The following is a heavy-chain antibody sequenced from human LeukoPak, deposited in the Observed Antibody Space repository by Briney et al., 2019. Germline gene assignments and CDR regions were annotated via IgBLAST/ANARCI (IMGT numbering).Heavy chain of an antibody. J-gene: IGHJ6*02. CDR1: GFTFSSYD. V-gene: IGHV3-13*01. Sequence: GGSLRLSCAASGFTFSSYDMHWVRQATGKGLEWVSAIGTAGDTYYPGSVKGRFTISRENAKNSLYLQMNSLRVGDTAVYYCARAVYGGNGMDVWGQGTTVTVSS. CDR2: IGTAGDT. D-gene: IGHD4-23*01. CDR3: ARAVYGGNGMDV.